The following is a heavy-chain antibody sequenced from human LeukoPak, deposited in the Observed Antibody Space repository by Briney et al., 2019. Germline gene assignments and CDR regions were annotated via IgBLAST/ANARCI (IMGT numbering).Heavy chain of an antibody. J-gene: IGHJ4*02. V-gene: IGHV1-46*01. CDR2: INPSGGST. CDR3: ARGEGRLRTGYDLGYCSGGSCYELKVFDY. Sequence: ASVKVSCKASGYTFTSYYMHWVRQAPGQGLEWMGIINPSGGSTSYAQKFQGRVTMTRDTSTSTVYMELSSLRSEDTAVYYCARGEGRLRTGYDLGYCSGGSCYELKVFDYWGQGTLVTVSS. CDR1: GYTFTSYY. D-gene: IGHD2-15*01.